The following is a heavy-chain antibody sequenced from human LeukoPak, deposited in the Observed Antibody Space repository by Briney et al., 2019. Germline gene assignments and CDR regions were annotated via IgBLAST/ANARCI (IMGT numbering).Heavy chain of an antibody. CDR2: VFNNGGT. CDR1: GGSIGSYH. V-gene: IGHV4-59*01. Sequence: PSETLSLTCSVSGGSIGSYHWNWIRQPSGKGLEWIGIVFNNGGTKHNPSLKSRVAISVDTSKNQFALKLSSVTAADTAVYYCVASYGGYGLDYWGQGALVIVSS. J-gene: IGHJ4*02. D-gene: IGHD5-12*01. CDR3: VASYGGYGLDY.